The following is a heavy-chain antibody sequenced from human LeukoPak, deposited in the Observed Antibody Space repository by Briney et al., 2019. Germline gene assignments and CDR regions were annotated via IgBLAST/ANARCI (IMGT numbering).Heavy chain of an antibody. V-gene: IGHV4-4*07. CDR2: IYTSGST. Sequence: SETLSLTCTVSGSSISSYYWSWIRQPAGKGLEWIGRIYTSGSTNYNPSLKSRVTMSVDTSKNQFSLKLSSVTAADTAVYYCARELPNFWSGYGPFDYWGQGTLVTVSS. J-gene: IGHJ4*02. D-gene: IGHD3-3*01. CDR3: ARELPNFWSGYGPFDY. CDR1: GSSISSYY.